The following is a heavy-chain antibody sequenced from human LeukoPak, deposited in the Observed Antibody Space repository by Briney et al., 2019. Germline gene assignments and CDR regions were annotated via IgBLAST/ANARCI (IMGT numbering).Heavy chain of an antibody. CDR1: GFTVSSNY. J-gene: IGHJ4*02. CDR2: ISSAGNT. D-gene: IGHD4-23*01. V-gene: IGHV3-53*01. Sequence: GGSLRLSCAASGFTVSSNYMTWVRQAPGKGLEWVSVISSAGNTYYADSVKGRFTISRDSSKNTLFLQMNSLRAEDTAVYYCAKTTRSTVVTNYFDYWGQGTLVTVSS. CDR3: AKTTRSTVVTNYFDY.